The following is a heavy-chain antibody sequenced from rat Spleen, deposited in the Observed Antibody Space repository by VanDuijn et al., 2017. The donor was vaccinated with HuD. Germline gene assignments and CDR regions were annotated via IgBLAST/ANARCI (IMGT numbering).Heavy chain of an antibody. Sequence: QVQLQQSGVELAKPGSSVKISCKASGYAFTSYDLTWIKQTPGQGLECIGYINTGSGGTNYNEKFKGKATLTVDKSSSTAFMQLSSLTPDDSAVYYCAREGVVPFDYWGQGVMVTVSS. CDR3: AREGVVPFDY. J-gene: IGHJ2*01. D-gene: IGHD1-1*01. CDR1: GYAFTSYD. CDR2: INTGSGGT. V-gene: IGHV1-43*01.